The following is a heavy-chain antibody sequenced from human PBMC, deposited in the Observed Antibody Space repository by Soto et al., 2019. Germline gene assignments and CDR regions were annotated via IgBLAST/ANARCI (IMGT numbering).Heavy chain of an antibody. CDR3: ARDLPGRAFDI. V-gene: IGHV3-53*02. Sequence: EVQLVETGGGLIQPGGSLRLSCAASGFTVSSNYMSWVRQAPGKGLEWVSVIYSGGSTYYADSVKGRFTISRDNSKNTRYLQMNSLRAEDTAVYYCARDLPGRAFDIWGQGTMVTVSS. J-gene: IGHJ3*02. CDR1: GFTVSSNY. CDR2: IYSGGST.